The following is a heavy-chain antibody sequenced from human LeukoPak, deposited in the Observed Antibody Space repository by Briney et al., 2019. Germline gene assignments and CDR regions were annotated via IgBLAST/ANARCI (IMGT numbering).Heavy chain of an antibody. D-gene: IGHD3-16*02. CDR3: ARDQGYDYVWGSYRYEPYYFDY. J-gene: IGHJ4*02. Sequence: ASVKVSCKASGYTFTSYGISWVRQAPGQGLEWMGWISAYNGNTNYAQKLQGRVTMTTDTSTSTAYMELRSLRSDDTAVYYCARDQGYDYVWGSYRYEPYYFDYWGQGTLVTVSS. CDR2: ISAYNGNT. CDR1: GYTFTSYG. V-gene: IGHV1-18*01.